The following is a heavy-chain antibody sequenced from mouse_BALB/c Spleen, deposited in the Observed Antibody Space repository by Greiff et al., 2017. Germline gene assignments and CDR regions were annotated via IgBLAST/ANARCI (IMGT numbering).Heavy chain of an antibody. CDR3: ARSNHYYAMDD. Sequence: VQLQQPGAELVKPGASVKLSCKASGYTFTSYWMHWVKQRPGQGLEWIGEIDPSDSYTNYNQKFKGKATLTVDKSSSTAYMQLSSLTSEDSAVYYCARSNHYYAMDDWGQGTSVTVSS. V-gene: IGHV1-69*02. CDR2: IDPSDSYT. J-gene: IGHJ4*01. CDR1: GYTFTSYW.